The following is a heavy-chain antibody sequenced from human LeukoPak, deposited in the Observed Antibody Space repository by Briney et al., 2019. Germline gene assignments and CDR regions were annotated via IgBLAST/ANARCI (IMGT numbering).Heavy chain of an antibody. CDR3: ARGGYYGSGSDHDY. CDR1: GFTFSSYA. J-gene: IGHJ4*02. Sequence: TGGSLRLSCAASGFTFSSYAMSWVRQAPGKGLEWVSRINTDGSDTSYADSVKGRFTISRDNAKNTLYLQMNSLRAEDTAVYYCARGGYYGSGSDHDYWGQGILVTVSS. D-gene: IGHD3-10*01. CDR2: INTDGSDT. V-gene: IGHV3-74*01.